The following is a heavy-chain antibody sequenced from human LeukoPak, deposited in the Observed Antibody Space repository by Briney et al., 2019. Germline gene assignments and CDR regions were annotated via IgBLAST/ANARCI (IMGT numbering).Heavy chain of an antibody. CDR1: GFTFSAHS. V-gene: IGHV3-21*01. CDR3: ARDAYGSGSYHAFDI. J-gene: IGHJ3*02. CDR2: ISSSSSYR. Sequence: KAGGPLRLSCAASGFTFSAHSMNWVRQAPGKGLEWVSSISSSSSYRYYADSMQGRFTISRDNAKNSLYLQMNSLRAEDTAVYYCARDAYGSGSYHAFDIWGQGTMVTVSS. D-gene: IGHD3-10*01.